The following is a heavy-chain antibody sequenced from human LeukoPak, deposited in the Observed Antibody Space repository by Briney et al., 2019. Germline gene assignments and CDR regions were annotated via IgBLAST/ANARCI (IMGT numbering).Heavy chain of an antibody. V-gene: IGHV3-23*01. CDR3: AKEPRGYCSTSCFYDY. J-gene: IGHJ4*02. Sequence: GGSLRLSCAASGFTFSIYAMSWVRQAPGKGLEWVSAISSSGGSAYYADSVKGRFTISRDNSKNTLYLQMNSLRAEDTAVYYCAKEPRGYCSTSCFYDYWGQGTLVTVSP. CDR2: ISSSGGSA. CDR1: GFTFSIYA. D-gene: IGHD2-2*01.